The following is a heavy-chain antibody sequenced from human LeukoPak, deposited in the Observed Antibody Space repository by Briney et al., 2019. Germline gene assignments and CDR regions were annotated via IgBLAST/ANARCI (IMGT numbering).Heavy chain of an antibody. J-gene: IGHJ5*02. CDR3: VRVHSSSWYGEVAWFDP. D-gene: IGHD6-13*01. V-gene: IGHV1-8*03. Sequence: ASVKVSCKASGYIFTSYDINWVRQATGQGLEWMGWMSPNSGNTGYAQKFQGRVTITRNTSISTAYMELSSLRSEDTAVYYCVRVHSSSWYGEVAWFDPWGQGTLVIVSS. CDR2: MSPNSGNT. CDR1: GYIFTSYD.